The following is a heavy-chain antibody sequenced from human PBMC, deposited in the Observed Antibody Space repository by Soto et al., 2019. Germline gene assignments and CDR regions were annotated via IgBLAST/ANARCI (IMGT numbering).Heavy chain of an antibody. D-gene: IGHD2-15*01. Sequence: GESLKISCKGSGYSFTSYWIGWVRQMPGKGLEWMGIIYPGDSDTRYSPSFQGQVTISADKSISTAYLQWSSLKASDTAMYYCARPRGYCSGGSCYPMHAFDIWGQGTMVTVSS. V-gene: IGHV5-51*01. CDR2: IYPGDSDT. CDR1: GYSFTSYW. J-gene: IGHJ3*02. CDR3: ARPRGYCSGGSCYPMHAFDI.